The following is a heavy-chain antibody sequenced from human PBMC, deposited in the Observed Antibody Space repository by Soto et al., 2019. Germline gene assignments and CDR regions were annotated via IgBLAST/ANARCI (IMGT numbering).Heavy chain of an antibody. CDR3: AREGPLYYYDSSGYLANFDY. Sequence: QVQLQQWGAGLLKPSETLSLTCAVYGGSFSGYYWSWIRQPPGKGLEWIGEINHSGSTNYNPSLKSRVTISVDTSKNQFSLKLSSVTAADTAVYYCAREGPLYYYDSSGYLANFDYWGQGTLVTVSS. V-gene: IGHV4-34*01. CDR2: INHSGST. CDR1: GGSFSGYY. J-gene: IGHJ4*02. D-gene: IGHD3-22*01.